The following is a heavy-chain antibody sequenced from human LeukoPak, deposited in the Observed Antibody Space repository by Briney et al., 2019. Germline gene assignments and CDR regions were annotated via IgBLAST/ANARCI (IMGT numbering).Heavy chain of an antibody. D-gene: IGHD3-22*01. CDR3: AREGYYDSSGRALFYYYYYMDV. CDR1: GFTFSSYG. V-gene: IGHV3-23*01. CDR2: ISGSGGST. Sequence: GGSLRLSCAASGFTFSSYGMSWVRQAPGKGLEWVSAISGSGGSTYYADSVKGRFTISRDNSKNTLYLQMNSLRAEDTAVYYCAREGYYDSSGRALFYYYYYMDVWGKGTTVTVSS. J-gene: IGHJ6*03.